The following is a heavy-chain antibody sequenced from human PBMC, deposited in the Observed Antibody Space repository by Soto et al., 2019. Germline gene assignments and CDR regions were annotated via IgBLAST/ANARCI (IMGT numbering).Heavy chain of an antibody. Sequence: QVQLVQSGAEVKKPGASVKVSCKASGYTFTSYGISWVRQAPGQGLEWMGWISGYNGNTNYAQKLQGRVTMTTDKTPSPAYMEPGSLRTYDKARYFLARDSPPVDYWGQGTLVTVSS. J-gene: IGHJ4*02. V-gene: IGHV1-18*01. CDR1: GYTFTSYG. CDR3: ARDSPPVDY. CDR2: ISGYNGNT.